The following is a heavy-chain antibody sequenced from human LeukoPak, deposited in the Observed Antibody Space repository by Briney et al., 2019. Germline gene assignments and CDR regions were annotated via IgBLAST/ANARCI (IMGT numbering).Heavy chain of an antibody. CDR3: TRDGVAAGLYFDC. D-gene: IGHD6-13*01. CDR1: GFPFSAHW. V-gene: IGHV3-7*03. CDR2: INQVGSEK. Sequence: GGSLRLSCAAPGFPFSAHWMNWVRQAPGKGLEWVASINQVGSEKYYVDSVKGRFTISRDNAKTSLYLQMNSLRAEDTAVYYCTRDGVAAGLYFDCWGQGTLVTVSS. J-gene: IGHJ4*02.